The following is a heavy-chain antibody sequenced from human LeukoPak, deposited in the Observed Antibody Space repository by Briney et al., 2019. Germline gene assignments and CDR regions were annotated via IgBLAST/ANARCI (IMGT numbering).Heavy chain of an antibody. CDR1: GFTFSVYY. Sequence: PGGSLRLSCAASGFTFSVYYMSWIRQAPGKGLEWVSYISSSGSTIYYADSVKGRFTISRDNAKNSLYLQMNSLRAEDTAVYYCARDGEYYDSSGNFDYWGQGTLVTVSS. CDR3: ARDGEYYDSSGNFDY. CDR2: ISSSGSTI. J-gene: IGHJ4*02. D-gene: IGHD3-22*01. V-gene: IGHV3-11*01.